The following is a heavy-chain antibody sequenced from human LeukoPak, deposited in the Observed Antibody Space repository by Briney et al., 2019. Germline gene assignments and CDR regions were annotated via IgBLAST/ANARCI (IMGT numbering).Heavy chain of an antibody. J-gene: IGHJ4*02. Sequence: GSLRLSCAASGFIISSNYMSWVRQAPGKGLEWVSVISSGGNTYYADSVKGRFTISRDNSKNTVFLQMNSLRAEDTAVYYCAREVRGYYFDYWGQGTLVTVSS. CDR1: GFIISSNY. CDR2: ISSGGNT. D-gene: IGHD3-22*01. CDR3: AREVRGYYFDY. V-gene: IGHV3-53*01.